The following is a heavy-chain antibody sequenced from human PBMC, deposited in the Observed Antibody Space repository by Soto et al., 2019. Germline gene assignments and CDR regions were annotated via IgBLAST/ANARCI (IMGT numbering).Heavy chain of an antibody. V-gene: IGHV3-23*01. J-gene: IGHJ4*02. CDR3: TKFFVETGDSSGWPWSFHY. CDR2: ISGSGTTT. Sequence: EVQLLESGGGLVQPGGSLRLSCAASGFTFSNYAMGWVRQAPGEGLEWVSAISGSGTTTYTADSVKGRFTISRDNSENTLYLHTNSLRAEDTAIYYCTKFFVETGDSSGWPWSFHYWCLGTLVTVSS. D-gene: IGHD6-25*01. CDR1: GFTFSNYA.